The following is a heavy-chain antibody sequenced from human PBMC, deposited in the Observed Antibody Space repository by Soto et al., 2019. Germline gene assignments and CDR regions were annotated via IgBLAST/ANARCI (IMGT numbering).Heavy chain of an antibody. Sequence: LSLTCTVSGGSVSSGSYYWSWIRQPPGKGLEWIGYIYYSGSTNYNPSLKSRVTISVDTSKNQFSLKLSSVTAADTAVYYCARSADGYNLFYYYYYGMDVWGQGTTVTVSS. CDR1: GGSVSSGSYY. J-gene: IGHJ6*02. V-gene: IGHV4-61*01. D-gene: IGHD6-13*01. CDR3: ARSADGYNLFYYYYYGMDV. CDR2: IYYSGST.